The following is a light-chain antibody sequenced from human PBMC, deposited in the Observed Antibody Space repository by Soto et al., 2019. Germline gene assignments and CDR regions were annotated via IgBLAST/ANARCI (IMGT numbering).Light chain of an antibody. CDR1: QSVSSSY. J-gene: IGKJ1*01. V-gene: IGKV3-20*01. CDR2: GAS. CDR3: QQYGSSPPT. Sequence: EIVLTQAAGSLSLTPGERATLSCRASQSVSSSYLAWYQQKPGQAPRLLIYGASSRATDIPDRFSGSGSGTDFTLTISRLELEDFALYYCQQYGSSPPTFGQGTKV.